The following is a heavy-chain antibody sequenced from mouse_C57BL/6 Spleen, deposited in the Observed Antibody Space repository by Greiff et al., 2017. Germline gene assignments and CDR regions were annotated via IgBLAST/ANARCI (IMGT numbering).Heavy chain of an antibody. V-gene: IGHV1-80*01. CDR2: IYPGDGDT. D-gene: IGHD1-1*01. J-gene: IGHJ3*01. Sequence: VQLQQSGAELVKPGASVKISCKASGYAFSSYWMNWVKQRPGKGLEWIGQIYPGDGDTNYNGKFKGKATLTADKSSSTAYMQLSSLTSEDSAVYYCAEFYYGSSYGFAYWGQGTLVTVSA. CDR1: GYAFSSYW. CDR3: AEFYYGSSYGFAY.